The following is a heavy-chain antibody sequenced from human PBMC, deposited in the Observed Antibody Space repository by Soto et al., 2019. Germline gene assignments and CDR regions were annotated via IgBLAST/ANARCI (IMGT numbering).Heavy chain of an antibody. D-gene: IGHD3-10*01. CDR3: ARNFDYYGSGRKDYYYGMDG. J-gene: IGHJ6*02. CDR1: GYTFTNYE. V-gene: IGHV1-18*04. CDR2: ISAYNGNT. Sequence: ASVKVSCKASGYTFTNYEISWVRPAPGQGLEWMVRISAYNGNTNYAQKFQGRVTMTTDTSISTAYMELSRLRSDDTAVYYCARNFDYYGSGRKDYYYGMDGRGQGATVTVSS.